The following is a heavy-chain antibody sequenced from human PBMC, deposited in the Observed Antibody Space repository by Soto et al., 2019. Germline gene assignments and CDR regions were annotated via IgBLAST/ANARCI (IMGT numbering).Heavy chain of an antibody. CDR2: IIPIFGTA. D-gene: IGHD2-15*01. CDR3: ARGKGYCSGGSCYKENWFDP. V-gene: IGHV1-69*06. J-gene: IGHJ5*02. Sequence: QVQLVQSGAEVKKPGSSVKVSCKASGGTFSSYAISWVRQAPGQGLEWMGGIIPIFGTAKYAQKFQGRVTITADKSTRTAYMELSSLRSEDTAVYYCARGKGYCSGGSCYKENWFDPWGQGTLVTVSS. CDR1: GGTFSSYA.